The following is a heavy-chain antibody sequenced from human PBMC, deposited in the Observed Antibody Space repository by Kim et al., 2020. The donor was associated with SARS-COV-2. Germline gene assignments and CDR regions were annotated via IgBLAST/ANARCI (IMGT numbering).Heavy chain of an antibody. CDR2: IYFNGIT. CDR3: AREGMGATAFDY. J-gene: IGHJ4*02. CDR1: GGSLSSTSYY. Sequence: SETLSLTCSVSGGSLSSTSYYWGWIRQAPGAGLEWLGTIYFNGITYYNPSLNSRFTMSIDTSKYDFSLKLTSVTAADTAVYYCAREGMGATAFDYWGQRTLVTVSS. V-gene: IGHV4-39*07. D-gene: IGHD1-26*01.